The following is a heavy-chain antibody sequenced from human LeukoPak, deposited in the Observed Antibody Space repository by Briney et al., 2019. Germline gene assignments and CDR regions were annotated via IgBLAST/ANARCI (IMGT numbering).Heavy chain of an antibody. D-gene: IGHD5-18*01. CDR2: IKQDGSEK. Sequence: GGSLRLSCAASGFTFNSYWMSWVRQAPGKGLEWVANIKQDGSEKYFVDSVKGRFTISRDNAKNSLYLQMNSLRAEDTAVYYCARVDAAMVVTLDIWGQETMVTVSS. J-gene: IGHJ3*02. CDR3: ARVDAAMVVTLDI. V-gene: IGHV3-7*05. CDR1: GFTFNSYW.